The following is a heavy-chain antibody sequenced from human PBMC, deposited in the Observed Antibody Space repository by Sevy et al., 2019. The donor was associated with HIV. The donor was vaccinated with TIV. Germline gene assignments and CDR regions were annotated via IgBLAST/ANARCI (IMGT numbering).Heavy chain of an antibody. CDR1: GFTFSSYG. Sequence: GGSLRLSCAASGFTFSSYGMHWVRQAPGKGLEWVAVIWYDGSNKYYADSVKGRFTISRDNSKNTLYLQMNSLRAEDTAVYYCARERTVTTDEVGFDYWGQGTLVTVSS. V-gene: IGHV3-33*01. D-gene: IGHD4-17*01. CDR3: ARERTVTTDEVGFDY. CDR2: IWYDGSNK. J-gene: IGHJ4*02.